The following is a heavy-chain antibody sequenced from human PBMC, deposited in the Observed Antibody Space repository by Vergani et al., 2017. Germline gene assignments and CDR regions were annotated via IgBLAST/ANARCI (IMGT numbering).Heavy chain of an antibody. J-gene: IGHJ4*02. CDR1: GFSFSDYA. Sequence: EVQLLESGGGLVQPGGSLRLSCADSGFSFSDYAMSWVRQAPGKGLEWVAAISGSGSTTYYADSVKGRFTVSRDNSKITLFLQMNSLRAEDTAVYYCAKKGFCVTSSCYTTPMDTLQYWGQGALVTVSS. D-gene: IGHD2-2*01. CDR2: ISGSGSTT. V-gene: IGHV3-23*01. CDR3: AKKGFCVTSSCYTTPMDTLQY.